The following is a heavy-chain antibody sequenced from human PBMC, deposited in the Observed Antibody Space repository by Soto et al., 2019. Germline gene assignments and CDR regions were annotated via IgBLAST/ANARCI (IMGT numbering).Heavy chain of an antibody. J-gene: IGHJ6*02. CDR1: GGSVSSGSYY. V-gene: IGHV4-61*01. CDR2: IYYSGST. CDR3: ARQSSYYGSGSYKYYYYYGMDV. Sequence: SETLSLTCTVSGGSVSSGSYYWSWIRQPPGKGLEWIGYIYYSGSTNYNPSLKSRVTISVDTSKNQFSLKLSSVTAADTAVYYCARQSSYYGSGSYKYYYYYGMDVWGQGTTVTVSS. D-gene: IGHD3-10*01.